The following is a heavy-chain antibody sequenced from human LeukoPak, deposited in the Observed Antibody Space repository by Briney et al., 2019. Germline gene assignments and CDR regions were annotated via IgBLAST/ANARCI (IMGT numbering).Heavy chain of an antibody. CDR1: GFRVSIKY. CDR2: IYSGGDT. CDR3: AKFSSGWYEDY. Sequence: GGSLRLSCAASGFRVSIKYMSWVRQAPGKGLEWVSVIYSGGDTYYADSVKGRLTISRDNSKNTLYLEMSSLRAEDTAIYYCAKFSSGWYEDYWGQGTLVTVSS. D-gene: IGHD6-19*01. J-gene: IGHJ4*02. V-gene: IGHV3-53*01.